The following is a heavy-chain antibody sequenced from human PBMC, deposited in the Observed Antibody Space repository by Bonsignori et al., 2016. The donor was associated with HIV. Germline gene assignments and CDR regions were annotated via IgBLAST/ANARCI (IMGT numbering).Heavy chain of an antibody. J-gene: IGHJ4*02. CDR2: ISYDGSNK. CDR3: ARANMADYYGSGSYYNYDY. Sequence: VRQAPGKGLEWVAVISYDGSNKYYADSVKGRFTISRDNSKNTLYLQMNSLRAEDTAVYYCARANMADYYGSGSYYNYDYWGQGTLVTVSS. V-gene: IGHV3-30-3*01. D-gene: IGHD3-10*01.